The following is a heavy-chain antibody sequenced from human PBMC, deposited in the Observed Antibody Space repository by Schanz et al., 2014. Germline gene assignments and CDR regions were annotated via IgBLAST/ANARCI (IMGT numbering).Heavy chain of an antibody. CDR1: GFTFTTHS. J-gene: IGHJ6*02. V-gene: IGHV3-23*04. D-gene: IGHD2-15*01. CDR2: LSGSGGST. Sequence: DVQLVESGGGLVQPGGSLRLSCAASGFTFTTHSMTWVRQAPGKGLEWVSALSGSGGSTYYADSVKGRFTISRDNSKNILYLQMNSLRAEDTAVYYCAKARRKSNCSGGRCFHYSYYGMDVWGQGTTVTVSS. CDR3: AKARRKSNCSGGRCFHYSYYGMDV.